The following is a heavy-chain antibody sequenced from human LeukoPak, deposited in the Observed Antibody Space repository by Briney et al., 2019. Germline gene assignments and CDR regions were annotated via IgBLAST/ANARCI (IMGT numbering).Heavy chain of an antibody. CDR3: ARDRPYCTNGVCRFDY. CDR1: VYTFTGYY. CDR2: INPNSGGT. D-gene: IGHD2-8*01. Sequence: ASVKVSCKASVYTFTGYYMHWVRQAPGQGLEWMGRINPNSGGTNYAQKFQGRVTMTRDTSISTAYMELSRLRSDDTAVYYCARDRPYCTNGVCRFDYWGQGTLVTVSS. V-gene: IGHV1-2*06. J-gene: IGHJ4*02.